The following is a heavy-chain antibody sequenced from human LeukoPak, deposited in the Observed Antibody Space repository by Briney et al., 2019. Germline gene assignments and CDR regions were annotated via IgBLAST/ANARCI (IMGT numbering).Heavy chain of an antibody. CDR1: GFTFSIYS. CDR2: ISSRSSYI. Sequence: PGGSLRLSCAASGFTFSIYSMNWVRQAPGKGLEWVSSISSRSSYIYYADSLKGRFTISRDNAKNSLYLNIHSLRAEDTAVYYCARDRADPDYGDYVFAYWGQGTLVTVSS. CDR3: ARDRADPDYGDYVFAY. V-gene: IGHV3-21*01. D-gene: IGHD4-17*01. J-gene: IGHJ4*02.